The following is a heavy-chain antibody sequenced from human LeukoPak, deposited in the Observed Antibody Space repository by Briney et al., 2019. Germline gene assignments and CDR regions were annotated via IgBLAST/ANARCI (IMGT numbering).Heavy chain of an antibody. V-gene: IGHV3-64*02. J-gene: IGHJ2*01. Sequence: PGCSLRIYCAATGFPFSRLAMHWVRQATGKGLEYVLGLSYDGGTTYYADSVKGRFTISRDNSKNTLYLQMGSLRDEDMAVYYCARDENEGPAWYSDLWGRGTQVTVSS. CDR3: ARDENEGPAWYSDL. CDR2: LSYDGGTT. D-gene: IGHD2/OR15-2a*01. CDR1: GFPFSRLA.